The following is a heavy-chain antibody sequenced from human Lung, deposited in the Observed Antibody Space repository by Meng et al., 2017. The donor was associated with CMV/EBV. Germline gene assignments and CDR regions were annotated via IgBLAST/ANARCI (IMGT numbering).Heavy chain of an antibody. V-gene: IGHV4-59*01. CDR2: ISHSGTS. CDR1: GGSITSYY. D-gene: IGHD3-22*01. Sequence: SXTLSLXCTVSGGSITSYYWSWIRQPPGKKLEWIGDISHSGTSSYNPSLKSRVIITVDTSRNQFSLKLTSVAAADTAVYFCARGRDDDRSLGYYYNRGFDVXGRGXTVTVSS. J-gene: IGHJ6*02. CDR3: ARGRDDDRSLGYYYNRGFDV.